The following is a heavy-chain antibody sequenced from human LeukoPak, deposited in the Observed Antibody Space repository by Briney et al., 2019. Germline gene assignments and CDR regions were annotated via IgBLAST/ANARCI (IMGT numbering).Heavy chain of an antibody. Sequence: PGGSLRLSCAASGFTFSSYAMTWVRQAPGKGLEWVSAISASGGSTCYADSVKGRFTISRDNSKNTLYLQMNSLRAEDTALYYCAKSDYGDFRGRFDIWGQGTLVTVSS. CDR2: ISASGGST. CDR1: GFTFSSYA. D-gene: IGHD4-17*01. CDR3: AKSDYGDFRGRFDI. V-gene: IGHV3-23*01. J-gene: IGHJ3*02.